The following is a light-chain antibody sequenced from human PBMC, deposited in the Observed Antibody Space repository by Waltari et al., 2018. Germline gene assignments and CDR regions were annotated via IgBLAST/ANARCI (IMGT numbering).Light chain of an antibody. CDR1: QSVSGY. Sequence: EIVLTQSPGTLSLSPGERATLSCRASQSVSGYLAWYQQKPGQAPRLLIYGASSRATGIPDRFSGSGSGTDFILTISRLGPEDFAVYFCQQYDISPKTFGQGTKVEIK. J-gene: IGKJ1*01. CDR2: GAS. V-gene: IGKV3-20*01. CDR3: QQYDISPKT.